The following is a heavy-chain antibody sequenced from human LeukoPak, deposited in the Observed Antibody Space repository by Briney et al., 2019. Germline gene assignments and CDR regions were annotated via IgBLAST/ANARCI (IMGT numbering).Heavy chain of an antibody. CDR3: AREWSGAFDI. Sequence: SETLSLTCTVSGGSISSYYWSWLRQPAGDGLEWLGHIYTSGSPNYNPSLKSRVTMSVDTSKNQFSLKLSSVTAADTAVYYCAREWSGAFDIWGQGTMVTVSS. CDR2: IYTSGSP. D-gene: IGHD6-25*01. CDR1: GGSISSYY. J-gene: IGHJ3*02. V-gene: IGHV4-4*07.